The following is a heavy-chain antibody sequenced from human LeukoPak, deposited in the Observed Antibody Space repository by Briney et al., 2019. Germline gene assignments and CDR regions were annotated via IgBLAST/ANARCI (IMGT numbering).Heavy chain of an antibody. CDR3: ARTGYGSVTTYVSFDI. Sequence: GGSLRLSCAASGFTFSSYGMHWGRQAPGKGLEWVAVICYDGITIYYAASVKGRFTISRDNSKTTLYLQMNSLRAEDTAVYYCARTGYGSVTTYVSFDIWGQGTMVTVSS. V-gene: IGHV3-33*01. J-gene: IGHJ3*02. CDR2: ICYDGITI. CDR1: GFTFSSYG. D-gene: IGHD4-17*01.